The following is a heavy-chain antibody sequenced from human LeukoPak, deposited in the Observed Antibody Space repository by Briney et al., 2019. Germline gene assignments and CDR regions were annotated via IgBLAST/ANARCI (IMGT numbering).Heavy chain of an antibody. CDR1: GYTFTGYY. CDR2: INPNSGDT. Sequence: ASVRVSCKASGYTFTGYYMHWVRRAPGQGLEWMGSINPNSGDTNYAQKFQGGVTMTRDTSISTAYMELSSLRSDDTAVYYCARGSNLEYFQHWGQGTLVTVSS. J-gene: IGHJ1*01. V-gene: IGHV1-2*02. D-gene: IGHD6-13*01. CDR3: ARGSNLEYFQH.